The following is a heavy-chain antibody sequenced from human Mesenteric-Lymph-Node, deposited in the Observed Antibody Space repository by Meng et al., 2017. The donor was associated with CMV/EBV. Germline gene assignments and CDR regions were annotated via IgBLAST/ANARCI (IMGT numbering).Heavy chain of an antibody. CDR2: INTDGSST. CDR3: AGPLNPHYYYDSSGYYY. CDR1: GFTFSSYS. Sequence: GGSLRLSCAASGFTFSSYSMNWVRQAPGKGLVWVSGINTDGSSTSYAESVRGRFTISRDNAKNTLYLQMNSLRAEDTAVYYCAGPLNPHYYYDSSGYYYWGQGTLVTVSS. J-gene: IGHJ4*02. D-gene: IGHD3-22*01. V-gene: IGHV3-74*01.